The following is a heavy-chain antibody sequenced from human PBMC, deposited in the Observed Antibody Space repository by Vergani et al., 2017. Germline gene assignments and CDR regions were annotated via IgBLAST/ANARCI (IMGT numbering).Heavy chain of an antibody. CDR2: IYTSEST. CDR1: GGSISPYY. CDR3: AREYSSSVGFLAY. D-gene: IGHD6-6*01. Sequence: QVQLQESGPGLVKPSETLSLTCIVSGGSISPYYLSWIRQPAGKGLEWIGRIYTSESTNYNPSLKSRVTMSVDTSKNQFSLKLSSVTAADTAVYYCAREYSSSVGFLAYWGQGTLVTVSS. V-gene: IGHV4-4*07. J-gene: IGHJ4*02.